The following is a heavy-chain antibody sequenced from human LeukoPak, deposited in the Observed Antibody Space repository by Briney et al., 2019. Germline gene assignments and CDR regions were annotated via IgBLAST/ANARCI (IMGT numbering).Heavy chain of an antibody. D-gene: IGHD3-10*01. Sequence: GGSLRLSCTASEFVFSSYAMNWVRQAPGKGLEWVSCIGASGSSTYYADSVKGRFTISRDNSKTTLYLQMNSLRAEDTAVYYCARGLSSVNDAFDIWGQGTMVTVSS. J-gene: IGHJ3*02. CDR3: ARGLSSVNDAFDI. CDR1: EFVFSSYA. V-gene: IGHV3-23*01. CDR2: IGASGSST.